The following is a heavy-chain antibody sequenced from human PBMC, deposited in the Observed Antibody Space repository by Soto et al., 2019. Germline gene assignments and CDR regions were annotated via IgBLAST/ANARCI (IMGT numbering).Heavy chain of an antibody. CDR3: STGGKYYGMDV. J-gene: IGHJ6*02. V-gene: IGHV3-15*01. CDR2: IKSKTDGGTI. Sequence: GGSLRLSCAASGFAFSKSLMSWVRQSPGKGLEWVGRIKSKTDGGTIDYAAPVKGRFTISRDDSKNTVFLQMNSLRPEDTAVYYCSTGGKYYGMDVWGQGTTVTVSS. D-gene: IGHD1-26*01. CDR1: GFAFSKSL.